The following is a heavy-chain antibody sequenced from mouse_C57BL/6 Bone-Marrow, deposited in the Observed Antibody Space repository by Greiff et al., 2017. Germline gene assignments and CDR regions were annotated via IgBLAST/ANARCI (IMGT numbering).Heavy chain of an antibody. J-gene: IGHJ2*01. V-gene: IGHV5-4*03. Sequence: EVMLVESGGGLVKPGGSLKLSCAASGFTFSSYAMSWVRQTPEKRLEWVATISDGGSYTYYPDNVKGRFTISRDNAKNNLYLQMSHLKSEDTAMYYCARGVDDWGQGTTLTVSS. CDR1: GFTFSSYA. CDR3: ARGVDD. CDR2: ISDGGSYT.